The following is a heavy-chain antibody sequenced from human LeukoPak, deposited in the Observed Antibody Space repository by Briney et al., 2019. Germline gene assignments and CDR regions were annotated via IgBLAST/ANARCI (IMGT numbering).Heavy chain of an antibody. CDR2: IYSSGSA. D-gene: IGHD3-22*01. V-gene: IGHV4-59*08. CDR3: ARHRDYYDT. CDR1: GSSINNNF. J-gene: IGHJ4*01. Sequence: SETLSLTCTVSGSSINNNFWTWIRQPPGKGLEWIGYIYSSGSANYNPSIKSRVIISGDTSKNQISLKLTSVTAADTAVYCCARHRDYYDTWGRGTLVTVSS.